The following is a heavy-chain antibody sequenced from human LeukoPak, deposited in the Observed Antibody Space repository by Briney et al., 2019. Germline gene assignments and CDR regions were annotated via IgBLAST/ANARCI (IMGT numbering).Heavy chain of an antibody. CDR3: AKVHGSGSYYSDY. D-gene: IGHD3-10*01. CDR1: GFTVSTNY. CDR2: IYSGGTT. V-gene: IGHV3-66*01. Sequence: PGGSLRLSCAASGFTVSTNYMNWVRQAPGKGLEWVSVIYSGGTTYYADSVKGRFTISRDNSKNTLYLQMNSLRAEDTAVYYCAKVHGSGSYYSDYWGQGTLVTVSS. J-gene: IGHJ4*02.